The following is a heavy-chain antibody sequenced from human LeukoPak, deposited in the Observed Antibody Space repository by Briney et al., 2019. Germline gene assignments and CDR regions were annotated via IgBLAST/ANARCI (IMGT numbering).Heavy chain of an antibody. Sequence: PGRSLRLSCAASGCTFSSYGMHWVRQAPGKGLEWVAVISYDGSNKYYADSVKGRFTISRDNSKNTLYLQMNSLRAEDTAVYYCAKDRGWVGESGYDYYFDYWGQGTLVTVSS. CDR2: ISYDGSNK. CDR3: AKDRGWVGESGYDYYFDY. D-gene: IGHD5-12*01. CDR1: GCTFSSYG. V-gene: IGHV3-30*18. J-gene: IGHJ4*02.